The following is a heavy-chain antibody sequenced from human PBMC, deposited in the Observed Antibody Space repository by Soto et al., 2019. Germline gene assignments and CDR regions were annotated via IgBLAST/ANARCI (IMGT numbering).Heavy chain of an antibody. CDR1: GGTFSSYT. CDR3: VREREAGEFDY. Sequence: QVQLVQSGAEVKKPGSSVKVSCKASGGTFSSYTISWVRQAPGQGLEWMGRIIPILGIANYAQKFQGRVTITADKSTSTAYMELSSLRSEDKAVYYCVREREAGEFDYWHQGTLVTVSS. D-gene: IGHD3-10*01. V-gene: IGHV1-69*08. CDR2: IIPILGIA. J-gene: IGHJ4*02.